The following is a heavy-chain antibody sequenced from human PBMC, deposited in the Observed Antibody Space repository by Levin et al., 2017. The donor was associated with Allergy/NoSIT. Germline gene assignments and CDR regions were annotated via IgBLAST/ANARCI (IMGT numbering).Heavy chain of an antibody. Sequence: GESLKISCKTSGYGFSGYWIAWVRQVPGKGLESVGIIYPGDSDTRYSPSFQGHVTIPADQAISTAYLHWSRLKASDTAMYYCARPRLYDYPPYASDVWGQGTMVTVSS. J-gene: IGHJ3*01. D-gene: IGHD3-16*01. CDR1: GYGFSGYW. V-gene: IGHV5-51*01. CDR3: ARPRLYDYPPYASDV. CDR2: IYPGDSDT.